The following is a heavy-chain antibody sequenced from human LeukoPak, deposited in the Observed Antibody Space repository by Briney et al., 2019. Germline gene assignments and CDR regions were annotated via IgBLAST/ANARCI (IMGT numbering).Heavy chain of an antibody. V-gene: IGHV3-23*01. CDR2: ISGSGGST. CDR1: GFTFSSYA. J-gene: IGHJ4*02. CDR3: AKVPEQYCSGGSCYSFPKRSWDY. D-gene: IGHD2-15*01. Sequence: PGGSLRLSCAASGFTFSSYAMSWVRQAPGKGLEWVSAISGSGGSTYYADSVKGRFTISRDNSKNTLYLQMNSLRAEDTAVYYCAKVPEQYCSGGSCYSFPKRSWDYWGQGTLVTVSS.